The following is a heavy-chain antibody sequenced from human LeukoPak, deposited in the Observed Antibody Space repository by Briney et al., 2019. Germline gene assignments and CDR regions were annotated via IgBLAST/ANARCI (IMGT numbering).Heavy chain of an antibody. Sequence: XCAASGFTFSSYAMSWVRQAPGKGLDWVSAISGSGDTTYYADSVKGRFTISRDNSKNTLYLQMNSLRAEDTAVYYCAREVPGFDYWGQGTLVTVSS. D-gene: IGHD2-2*01. CDR1: GFTFSSYA. CDR3: AREVPGFDY. CDR2: ISGSGDTT. V-gene: IGHV3-23*01. J-gene: IGHJ4*02.